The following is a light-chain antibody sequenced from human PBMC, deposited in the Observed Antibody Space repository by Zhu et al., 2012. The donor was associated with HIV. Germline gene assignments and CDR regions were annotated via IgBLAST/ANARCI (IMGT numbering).Light chain of an antibody. J-gene: IGKJ3*01. Sequence: EIVLTQYPGTLSLSPGDKTILSCKASQSVSSLAWYQQKPGQAPSLVIYGVSNRATGIPDRFSGSGSGTDFTLTIRRLEPEDFAVYYCQQYSDSISFGPGTRVDFK. CDR3: QQYSDSIS. CDR2: GVS. V-gene: IGKV3-20*01. CDR1: QSVSS.